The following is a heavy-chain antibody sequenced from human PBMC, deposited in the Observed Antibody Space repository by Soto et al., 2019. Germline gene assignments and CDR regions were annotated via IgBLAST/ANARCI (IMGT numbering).Heavy chain of an antibody. CDR1: GFTFSYYG. CDR3: AKDNGHYYDRSGYYFFDY. Sequence: GGSLRLSCAASGFTFSYYGMHWVRQAPGKGLEWVALISFDGSNKYYTDSVKGRFTISRDNSKNTLYLQMNSLRAEDTAVYYCAKDNGHYYDRSGYYFFDYWGQGT. CDR2: ISFDGSNK. V-gene: IGHV3-30*18. D-gene: IGHD3-22*01. J-gene: IGHJ4*02.